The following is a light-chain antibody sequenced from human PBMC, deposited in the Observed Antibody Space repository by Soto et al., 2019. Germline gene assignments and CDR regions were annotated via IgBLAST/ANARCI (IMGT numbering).Light chain of an antibody. J-gene: IGLJ3*02. Sequence: QSALTQPASVSGSPGQSITISCTGTSSDVGGYNFVSWYQQRPGKAPKLMMYEISNWPSGVSNGFSGSKSGNTASLTIYGLQAEDEADYYCSSYKSNNILVFGGGTKLTVL. V-gene: IGLV2-14*03. CDR3: SSYKSNNILV. CDR1: SSDVGGYNF. CDR2: EIS.